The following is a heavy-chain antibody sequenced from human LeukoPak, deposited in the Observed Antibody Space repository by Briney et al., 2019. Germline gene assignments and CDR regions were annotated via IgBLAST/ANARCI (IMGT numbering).Heavy chain of an antibody. CDR2: IYYSGST. D-gene: IGHD6-19*01. J-gene: IGHJ4*02. CDR1: GGSISSYY. V-gene: IGHV4-59*01. Sequence: SETLSLTCTVSGGSISSYYWSWIRQPPGKGLEWIGYIYYSGSTNYNPSLKSRVTISVDTSKNQFSLKLSSVTAADTAVYYCARDGGIAVAPNYYFDYWGQGTLVTVSS. CDR3: ARDGGIAVAPNYYFDY.